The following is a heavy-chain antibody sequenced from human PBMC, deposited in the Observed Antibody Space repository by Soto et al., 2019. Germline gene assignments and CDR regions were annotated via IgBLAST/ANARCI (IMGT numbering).Heavy chain of an antibody. D-gene: IGHD5-12*01. CDR2: IKPSGGSP. J-gene: IGHJ4*02. CDR1: GYIFTSYW. CDR3: ARVEGYSADERD. Sequence: QVQLVQSGAEVKRPGDSVTVSCKTSGYIFTSYWIHWVRQAPGQGLEWMGLIKPSGGSPTYAQKFQGRVTMTRDTPTSTVYMELRSLKSEDTAVYYCARVEGYSADERDWGQGTLVTVSS. V-gene: IGHV1-46*01.